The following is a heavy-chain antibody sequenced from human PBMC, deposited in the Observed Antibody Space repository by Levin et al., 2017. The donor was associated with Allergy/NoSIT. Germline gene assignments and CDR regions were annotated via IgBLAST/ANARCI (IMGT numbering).Heavy chain of an antibody. CDR3: ARGSGITMVQGVISKRGDFDY. J-gene: IGHJ4*02. D-gene: IGHD3-10*01. V-gene: IGHV4-34*01. CDR1: GGSFSGYY. CDR2: INHSGST. Sequence: SETLSLTCAVYGGSFSGYYWSWIRQPPGKGLEWIGEINHSGSTNYNPSLKSRVTISVDTSKNQFSLKLSSVTAADTAVYYCARGSGITMVQGVISKRGDFDYWGQGTLVTVSS.